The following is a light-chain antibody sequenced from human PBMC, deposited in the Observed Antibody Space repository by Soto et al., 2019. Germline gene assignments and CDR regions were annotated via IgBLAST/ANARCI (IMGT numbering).Light chain of an antibody. J-gene: IGKJ4*01. CDR1: QSISTW. CDR3: QQYNSYSPLT. Sequence: THSPSLLSTSVGDRVTITCRASQSISTWLAWYQQKPAKAPNLLIYKASRLETGVPSRFSGSGSGTEFTLTISFLQPDEFATYYYQQYNSYSPLTFGGGTKVDI. V-gene: IGKV1-5*03. CDR2: KAS.